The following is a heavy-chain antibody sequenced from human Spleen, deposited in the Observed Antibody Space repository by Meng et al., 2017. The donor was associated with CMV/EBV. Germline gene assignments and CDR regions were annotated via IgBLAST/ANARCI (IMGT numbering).Heavy chain of an antibody. CDR1: GFTFSSYS. V-gene: IGHV3-21*01. Sequence: EVQLVESGGGLVKPGGAVRLSCAASGFTFSSYSMNWVRQAPGKGLEWVSSISSSSSYIYYADSVKGRFTISRDNAKNSLYLQMNSLRAEDTAVYYCASKVPYYFDYWGQGTLVTVAS. J-gene: IGHJ4*02. CDR3: ASKVPYYFDY. CDR2: ISSSSSYI.